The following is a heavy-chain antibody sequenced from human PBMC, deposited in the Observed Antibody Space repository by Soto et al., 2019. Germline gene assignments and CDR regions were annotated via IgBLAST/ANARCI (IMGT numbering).Heavy chain of an antibody. J-gene: IGHJ4*02. D-gene: IGHD3-22*01. CDR2: IYYSGST. V-gene: IGHV4-39*01. Sequence: SETLSLTCTVSGGSISISSYYWGWIRQPPGKGLEWIGSIYYSGSTYYNPSLKSRVTISVDTSKNQFSLKLSSVTAADTAVYYCARHVPPIYYYDSSGYLDYWGQGTLVTVSS. CDR1: GGSISISSYY. CDR3: ARHVPPIYYYDSSGYLDY.